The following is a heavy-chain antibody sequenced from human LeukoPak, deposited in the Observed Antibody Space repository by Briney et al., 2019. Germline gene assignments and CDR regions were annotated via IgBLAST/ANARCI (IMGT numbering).Heavy chain of an antibody. V-gene: IGHV4-59*11. CDR2: IYYCGST. CDR1: GGPISSHY. D-gene: IGHD3-9*01. J-gene: IGHJ5*02. CDR3: ARARILTGYYTAPYFDP. Sequence: SEALSLTCTVSGGPISSHYWRWLRQPPGKGLAWIGYIYYCGSTNYNPSLKSRVTISVDTSKNQFSLKLSSVTAADTAVYYCARARILTGYYTAPYFDPWGQGTLVTVSS.